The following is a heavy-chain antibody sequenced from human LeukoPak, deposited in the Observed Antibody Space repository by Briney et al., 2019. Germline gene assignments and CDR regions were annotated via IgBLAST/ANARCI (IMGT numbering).Heavy chain of an antibody. Sequence: GGSLRLSCAASGFTFSSYWMHWVRQAPGKGLVWVSRIKSDGSNTNYAGSVKGRFTISRDNAKNTLYLQMNSLRAEGTAVYYCTRVGDYGGNWAWYFDLWGRGTLVTVSS. J-gene: IGHJ2*01. CDR2: IKSDGSNT. V-gene: IGHV3-74*01. CDR1: GFTFSSYW. D-gene: IGHD4-23*01. CDR3: TRVGDYGGNWAWYFDL.